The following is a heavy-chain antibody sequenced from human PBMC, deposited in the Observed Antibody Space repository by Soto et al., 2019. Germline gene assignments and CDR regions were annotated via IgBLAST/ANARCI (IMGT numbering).Heavy chain of an antibody. V-gene: IGHV4-59*08. D-gene: IGHD3-22*01. Sequence: ETLSLTCTVSGGSISSYYWSWIRQPPGKGLEWIGYIYYSGSTNYNPSLKSRVTISVDTSKNQFSLKLSSVTAADTAVYYCARGPTLSYYYDSSGYQAFDYWGQGTLVTVSS. CDR2: IYYSGST. CDR1: GGSISSYY. CDR3: ARGPTLSYYYDSSGYQAFDY. J-gene: IGHJ4*02.